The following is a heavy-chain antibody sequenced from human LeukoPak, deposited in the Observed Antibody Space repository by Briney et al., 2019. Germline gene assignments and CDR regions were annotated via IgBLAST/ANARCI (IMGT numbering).Heavy chain of an antibody. CDR2: INPSGGST. Sequence: ASVKVSCKGSGYXFISYHMHWVRQAPGQGLEWMGKINPSGGSTKYAQKFQGRVTMTSDTSTSTLHMELNSLISDDTAVYYCAREAMGARLEHWGQGTPLTVSS. CDR1: GYXFISYH. CDR3: AREAMGARLEH. V-gene: IGHV1-46*01. D-gene: IGHD1-26*01. J-gene: IGHJ1*01.